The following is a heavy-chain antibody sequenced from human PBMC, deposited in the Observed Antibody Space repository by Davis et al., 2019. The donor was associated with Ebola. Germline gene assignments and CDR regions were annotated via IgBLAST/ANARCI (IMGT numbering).Heavy chain of an antibody. CDR2: IIPIFGTA. CDR3: ARVVTRDNYYYYGMDV. CDR1: GGTFSSYA. V-gene: IGHV1-69*13. D-gene: IGHD4-23*01. Sequence: SVKVSCKASGGTFSSYAISWVRQAPGQGLEWMGGIIPIFGTANYAQKFQGRVTITADESTSTAYMELSSLRSEDTAVYYCARVVTRDNYYYYGMDVWGQGTTVTVSS. J-gene: IGHJ6*02.